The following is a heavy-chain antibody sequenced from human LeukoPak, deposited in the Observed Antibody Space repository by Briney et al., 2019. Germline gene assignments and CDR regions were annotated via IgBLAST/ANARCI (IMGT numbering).Heavy chain of an antibody. D-gene: IGHD2-2*01. CDR2: INHSGST. Sequence: KTSETLSLTCAVYGGSFSGYYWSWIRQPPGKGLEWIGEINHSGSTNYNPSLKSRVTISVDTSKNQFSLKLSSVTAADTAVYYCARGFYCSSTSCYQNKYYYGMDVWGQGTTVTFSS. V-gene: IGHV4-34*01. CDR3: ARGFYCSSTSCYQNKYYYGMDV. CDR1: GGSFSGYY. J-gene: IGHJ6*02.